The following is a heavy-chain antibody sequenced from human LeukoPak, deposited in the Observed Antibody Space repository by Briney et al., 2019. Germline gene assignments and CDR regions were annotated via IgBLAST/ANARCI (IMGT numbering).Heavy chain of an antibody. V-gene: IGHV3-23*01. CDR2: ISGSGGIT. Sequence: HPGGSLRLSCAASGFTFSSCAMNWVRQAPGKGLEWVSGISGSGGITHYADSVRGRFTISRDNSKNTLYLQMNSLRAEDTAVYYCAKAHGWLPDYFDYWGQGTLVTVSS. CDR3: AKAHGWLPDYFDY. CDR1: GFTFSSCA. J-gene: IGHJ4*02. D-gene: IGHD3-22*01.